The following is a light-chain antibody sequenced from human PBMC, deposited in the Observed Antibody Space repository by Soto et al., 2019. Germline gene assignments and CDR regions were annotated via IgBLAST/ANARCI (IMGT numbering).Light chain of an antibody. CDR1: SSNVGNNY. CDR2: ENN. J-gene: IGLJ2*01. Sequence: QCLLTQAPSVYAAPVEKGSISSSRSSSNVGNNYVSWYQYLPGTAPKLLIYENNKRPSGIPDRFSGSKSGTSATLGITGLQTGDEADYYCGTWDSSLSAHVVFGGGTKVTVL. V-gene: IGLV1-51*02. CDR3: GTWDSSLSAHVV.